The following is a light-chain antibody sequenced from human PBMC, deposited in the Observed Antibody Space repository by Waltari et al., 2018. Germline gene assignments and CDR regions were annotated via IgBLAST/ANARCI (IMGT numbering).Light chain of an antibody. V-gene: IGKV3-20*01. CDR2: GAS. Sequence: EIVLTQSPGTLSLSPGERATLSCRASQSVSSSSLAWYQQKPGQAPRLVIYGASSRATGIPDRFSGSGSGTDFTLTISRLEPEDFAVYYCQHYGTSPEVTFGGGTNVEIK. J-gene: IGKJ4*01. CDR3: QHYGTSPEVT. CDR1: QSVSSSS.